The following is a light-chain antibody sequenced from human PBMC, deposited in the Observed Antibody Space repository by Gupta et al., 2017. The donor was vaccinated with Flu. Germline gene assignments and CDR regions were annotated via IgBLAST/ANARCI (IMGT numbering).Light chain of an antibody. V-gene: IGLV3-25*03. CDR1: AWPKQY. CDR2: RDT. CDR3: QSADSSVSSLV. Sequence: GQTARITFSGDAWPKQYAYWYQRKPGRAPVMVIYRDTQRASGIPERFSGSISGTTVTLTISGVQADDEADYYCQSADSSVSSLVFGGGTKLTVL. J-gene: IGLJ3*02.